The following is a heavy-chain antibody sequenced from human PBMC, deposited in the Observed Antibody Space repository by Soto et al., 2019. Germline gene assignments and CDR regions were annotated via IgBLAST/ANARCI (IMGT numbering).Heavy chain of an antibody. CDR1: GGTFSSYT. Sequence: QVQLVQSGAEVKKPGSSVKVSCKASGGTFSSYTISWVRQAPGQGLEWMGRIIPILGIANYAQKFQGRVTITADTSTSTASMELSHLRSEATAMYYRARSDYWGQGTLVTVSS. CDR2: IIPILGIA. CDR3: ARSDY. V-gene: IGHV1-69*02. J-gene: IGHJ4*02.